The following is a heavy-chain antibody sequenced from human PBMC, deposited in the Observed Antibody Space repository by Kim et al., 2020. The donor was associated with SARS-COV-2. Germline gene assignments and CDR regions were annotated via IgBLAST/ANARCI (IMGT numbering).Heavy chain of an antibody. V-gene: IGHV3-30*07. CDR3: ARGSTTMIVVDFDAFDI. Sequence: VKGRFTISRDNSKNTLYLQMNSLRAEDTAVYYCARGSTTMIVVDFDAFDIWGQGTMVTVSS. D-gene: IGHD3-22*01. J-gene: IGHJ3*02.